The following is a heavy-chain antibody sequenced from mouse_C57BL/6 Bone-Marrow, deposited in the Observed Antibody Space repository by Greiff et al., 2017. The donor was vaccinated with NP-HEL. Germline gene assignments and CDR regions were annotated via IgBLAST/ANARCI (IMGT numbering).Heavy chain of an antibody. Sequence: VQLQESGAELVKPGASVKISCKASGYAFSSYWMNWVKQRPGKGLEWIGQIYPGDGDTNYNGKFKGKATLTADKSSSTAYMQLSSLTSEDSAVYFCAREGGSRAWFAYWGQGTLVTVSA. J-gene: IGHJ3*01. CDR2: IYPGDGDT. V-gene: IGHV1-80*01. CDR1: GYAFSSYW. CDR3: AREGGSRAWFAY. D-gene: IGHD1-1*01.